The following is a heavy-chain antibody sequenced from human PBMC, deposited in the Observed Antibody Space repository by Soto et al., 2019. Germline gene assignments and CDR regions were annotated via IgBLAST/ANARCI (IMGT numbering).Heavy chain of an antibody. CDR2: MNPNTGNT. J-gene: IGHJ4*02. CDR3: ARRKERSGPYYLDS. Sequence: ASVKVSCKASGYTFIMFDINGVVQSTGQGLEWMGWMNPNTGNTGYEQKFQGRVTMTRNTSTGTAYMELSSLTSEDTAVYYCARRKERSGPYYLDSWGQGTLVTVSS. CDR1: GYTFIMFD. V-gene: IGHV1-8*01. D-gene: IGHD6-25*01.